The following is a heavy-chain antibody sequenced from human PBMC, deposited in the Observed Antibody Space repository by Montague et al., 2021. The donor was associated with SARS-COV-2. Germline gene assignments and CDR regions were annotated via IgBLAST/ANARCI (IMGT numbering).Heavy chain of an antibody. V-gene: IGHV4-59*01. Sequence: SETLSLTCPVSGGSMSSYHWVWIRLPPGKGLEWIGFVSYRGSTNYNLSLKSRVTISLDTSTNRYSLRVTSVTAAATAVYYCARDVRYYYDQWGQGILVTVSS. CDR3: ARDVRYYYDQ. J-gene: IGHJ4*02. CDR1: GGSMSSYH. D-gene: IGHD3-10*01. CDR2: VSYRGST.